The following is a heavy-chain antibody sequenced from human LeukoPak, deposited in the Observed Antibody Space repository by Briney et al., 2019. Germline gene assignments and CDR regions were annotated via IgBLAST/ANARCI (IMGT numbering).Heavy chain of an antibody. D-gene: IGHD2-21*01. CDR1: GFTFSSYS. Sequence: PGGSLRLSCAASGFTFSSYSMNWVRQAPGKGLEWVSSISSSSSYIYYADSVKGRFTISRDNAKNSLYLQMNSLRAEDTAVYHCAKECGGDCSVDYWGQGTLVTVSS. CDR2: ISSSSSYI. CDR3: AKECGGDCSVDY. J-gene: IGHJ4*02. V-gene: IGHV3-21*01.